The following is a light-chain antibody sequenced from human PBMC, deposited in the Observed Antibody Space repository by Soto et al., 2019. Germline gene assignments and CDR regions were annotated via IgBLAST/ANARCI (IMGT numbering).Light chain of an antibody. CDR1: SSNIGAGYD. CDR3: QSYDSSLSGRVV. J-gene: IGLJ2*01. CDR2: GNN. V-gene: IGLV1-40*01. Sequence: QSVLTQPPSVSGAPGQRVTISCTGSSSNIGAGYDVHWYQQLPGTAPKLLIYGNNNRPSGVPDRISGSKSGTSASLAITGLQAEDEADYYCQSYDSSLSGRVVFGGGTKLTVL.